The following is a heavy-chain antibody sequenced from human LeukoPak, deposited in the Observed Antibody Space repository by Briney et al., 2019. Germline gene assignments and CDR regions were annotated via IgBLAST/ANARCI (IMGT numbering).Heavy chain of an antibody. V-gene: IGHV1-46*01. Sequence: ASVKVSCKASGYTFTSYYLSWVRQAPGQGLEWMGIINPSGGSTSYAQKFQGRVTMTRDTSTSTVYMELSSLRSEYTAVYYCGRSSLGYWGQGTLVTVSS. D-gene: IGHD2-15*01. CDR3: GRSSLGY. J-gene: IGHJ4*02. CDR1: GYTFTSYY. CDR2: INPSGGST.